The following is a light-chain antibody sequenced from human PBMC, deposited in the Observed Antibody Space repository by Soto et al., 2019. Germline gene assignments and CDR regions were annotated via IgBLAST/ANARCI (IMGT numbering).Light chain of an antibody. CDR2: TAS. Sequence: DIQMTQSPSTLCASVGDRVTITCRASHSIDIWLAWYQQKPGKAPRLLISTASSLERGVPSRFSGSGSETEFTLTISSLQPDDFATYYCQQYRSYSRTFGQGTKVEI. J-gene: IGKJ1*01. CDR1: HSIDIW. CDR3: QQYRSYSRT. V-gene: IGKV1-5*03.